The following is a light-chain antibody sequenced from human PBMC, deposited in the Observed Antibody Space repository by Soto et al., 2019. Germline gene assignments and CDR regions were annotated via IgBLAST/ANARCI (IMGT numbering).Light chain of an antibody. V-gene: IGKV3-15*01. Sequence: EIVMTQSPANLSVSPGGRATLSCRASQTVHSNLAWYQHKSGQAPRLLIYAATTRATGIPARISGSGSGTEFTLTITSLQSEDSAVYFCHQYNDWPVYTFGPVTKLEIK. CDR1: QTVHSN. CDR3: HQYNDWPVYT. J-gene: IGKJ2*01. CDR2: AAT.